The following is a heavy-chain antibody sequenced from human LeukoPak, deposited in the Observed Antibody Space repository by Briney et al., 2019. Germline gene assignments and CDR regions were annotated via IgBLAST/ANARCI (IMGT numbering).Heavy chain of an antibody. Sequence: SETLSLTCTVSGGSISSSSYYWGWIRQPPGKGLEWIGNIYYSRSTHYSPSLKSRVTISVDTSKNQFSLTLSSVTAADTAVYYCATYGPVSGGYTFEYRGQGALVTVSS. CDR3: ATYGPVSGGYTFEY. V-gene: IGHV4-39*07. CDR1: GGSISSSSYY. D-gene: IGHD2-15*01. J-gene: IGHJ4*02. CDR2: IYYSRST.